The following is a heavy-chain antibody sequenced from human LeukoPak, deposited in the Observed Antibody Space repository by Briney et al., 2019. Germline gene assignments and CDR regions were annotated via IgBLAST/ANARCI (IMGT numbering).Heavy chain of an antibody. D-gene: IGHD3-16*01. J-gene: IGHJ4*02. V-gene: IGHV3-33*01. CDR1: GFTFRSHG. Sequence: PGGSLRLSCAASGFTFRSHGMHWVRQAPGKGLEWVAVIWYDGSEKYYADSVKGRCTISRDNSRNMVYMQMDSLRVEDTAIYYCARWGDDKRLDYWGQGTLVTVSS. CDR2: IWYDGSEK. CDR3: ARWGDDKRLDY.